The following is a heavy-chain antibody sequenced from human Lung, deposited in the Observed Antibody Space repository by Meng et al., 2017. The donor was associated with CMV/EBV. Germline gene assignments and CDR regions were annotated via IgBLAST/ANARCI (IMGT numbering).Heavy chain of an antibody. J-gene: IGHJ5*02. V-gene: IGHV1-2*02. CDR1: GYTFTGYY. Sequence: ASVKVSXKASGYTFTGYYIHWVRQAPGQGLEWMGWINPNTGDTNYSQKFQGRVTMTRDTSIRTAYMELSSLRSDDTAVFYCARDAHFYYGSGSYYRVGLFDPWRQGTLVTVSS. CDR2: INPNTGDT. CDR3: ARDAHFYYGSGSYYRVGLFDP. D-gene: IGHD3-10*01.